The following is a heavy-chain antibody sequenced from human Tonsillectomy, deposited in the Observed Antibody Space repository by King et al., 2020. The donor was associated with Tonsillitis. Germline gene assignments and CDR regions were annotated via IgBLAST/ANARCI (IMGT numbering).Heavy chain of an antibody. CDR3: ARHLTTNLNNWVDP. J-gene: IGHJ5*02. V-gene: IGHV4-39*01. CDR2: IYYSGST. D-gene: IGHD4-11*01. CDR1: GGSIGSGSYY. Sequence: VQLPESGPGLVKPSETLSLTCTVSGGSIGSGSYYWGWIRQPPGKGLEWIASIYYSGSTDYNPSLKSRVSISVDTSKSHFSLKLSSVTAADTAVYYCARHLTTNLNNWVDPWGQGTLVIVSS.